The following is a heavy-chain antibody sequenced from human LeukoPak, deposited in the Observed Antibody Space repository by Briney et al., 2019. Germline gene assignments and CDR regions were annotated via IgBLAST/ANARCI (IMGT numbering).Heavy chain of an antibody. V-gene: IGHV3-7*01. CDR2: INHNGNVN. Sequence: GGSLRLSCAASGFTFSSYWMNWARQAPGKGLEWVASINHNGNVNYYVDSVKGRFTISRDNSKNTLYLQMNSLRAEDTAVYYCARDPMGHDSNGYPPSWGQGTLVTVSS. D-gene: IGHD3-22*01. CDR1: GFTFSSYW. CDR3: ARDPMGHDSNGYPPS. J-gene: IGHJ4*02.